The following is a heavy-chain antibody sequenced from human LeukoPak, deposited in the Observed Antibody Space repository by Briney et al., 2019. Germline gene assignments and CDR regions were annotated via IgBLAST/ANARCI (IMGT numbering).Heavy chain of an antibody. CDR2: ISYDGSNK. D-gene: IGHD6-19*01. J-gene: IGHJ4*02. CDR3: ARGSGWTDY. Sequence: GGTLRLSCAASGFTFSSYAMHWVRQAPGKGLEWVAVISYDGSNKYYADSVKGRFTISRDNSKNTLYLQMSSLRAEDTAVYYCARGSGWTDYWGQGTLVTVSS. V-gene: IGHV3-30*04. CDR1: GFTFSSYA.